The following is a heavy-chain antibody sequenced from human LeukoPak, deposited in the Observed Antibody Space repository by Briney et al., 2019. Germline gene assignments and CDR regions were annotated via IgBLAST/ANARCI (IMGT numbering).Heavy chain of an antibody. CDR3: ARDKYTGDQTDAFDI. D-gene: IGHD7-27*01. J-gene: IGHJ3*02. Sequence: GGSLRLSCAASGFTFSTYGVYWVRQAPGKGLEWVSSNSGGSSYYADSVKGRFTISRDNAKNSLYLQMNSLRAEDTAVYYCARDKYTGDQTDAFDIWGQGTMVTVSS. CDR1: GFTFSTYG. CDR2: NSGGSS. V-gene: IGHV3-21*01.